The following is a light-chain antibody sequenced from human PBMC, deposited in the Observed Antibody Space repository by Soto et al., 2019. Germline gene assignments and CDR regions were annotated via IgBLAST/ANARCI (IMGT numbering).Light chain of an antibody. CDR3: SSYTSSSNSDV. Sequence: QSALTQPASVSGSPGQSTTISCTGTSSDVGGYNFVSWYQQHPGKAPKLMIYDVSNRPSGVSNRFSGSKSGNTASLTISGLQSEDGADYYCSSYTSSSNSDVFGAGTKLTVL. CDR1: SSDVGGYNF. CDR2: DVS. V-gene: IGLV2-14*01. J-gene: IGLJ1*01.